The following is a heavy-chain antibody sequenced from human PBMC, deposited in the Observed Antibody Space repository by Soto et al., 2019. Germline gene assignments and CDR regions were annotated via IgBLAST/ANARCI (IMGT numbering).Heavy chain of an antibody. CDR3: VKDGGYCSSSTCYSPRNHYFDS. V-gene: IGHV3-7*03. CDR1: GFTFSTYA. J-gene: IGHJ4*02. Sequence: GGSLRLSCAASGFTFSTYAMGWVRQTPGMGLEWVANIKFDGSEKQYVDSVRGRFTISRDNSRNSLFLQMNSLRAGDTAVYYCVKDGGYCSSSTCYSPRNHYFDSWGQGTLVTVSS. D-gene: IGHD2-2*01. CDR2: IKFDGSEK.